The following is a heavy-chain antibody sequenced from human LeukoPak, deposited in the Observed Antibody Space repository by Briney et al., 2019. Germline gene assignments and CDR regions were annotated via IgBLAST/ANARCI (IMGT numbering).Heavy chain of an antibody. J-gene: IGHJ4*02. CDR2: ISYDGSNK. CDR1: GFTFSSYG. V-gene: IGHV3-30*03. CDR3: ARDSSGWLTVFDY. Sequence: PGGSLRLSCAASGFTFSSYGMHWVRQAPGKGLEWVAVISYDGSNKYYADSVKGRFTISRDNSKNTLYLQMNSLRAEDTAVYYCARDSSGWLTVFDYWGQGTLVTVSS. D-gene: IGHD6-19*01.